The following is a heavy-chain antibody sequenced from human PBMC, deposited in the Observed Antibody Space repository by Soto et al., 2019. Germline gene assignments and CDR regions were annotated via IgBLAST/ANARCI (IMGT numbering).Heavy chain of an antibody. J-gene: IGHJ4*02. Sequence: EVQLLESGGGLVQPGGSLRLSCAAAGFTFRSYDMNWVRQAPGKGLEWVSRITGSGVTTYYANSVKRLFTITSDNSNNTLSLQMNSLRAEDMAVYYCAKDLLHTYSYDSSGFFDYWGQGTLVAVSS. CDR3: AKDLLHTYSYDSSGFFDY. CDR1: GFTFRSYD. CDR2: ITGSGVTT. V-gene: IGHV3-23*01. D-gene: IGHD3-22*01.